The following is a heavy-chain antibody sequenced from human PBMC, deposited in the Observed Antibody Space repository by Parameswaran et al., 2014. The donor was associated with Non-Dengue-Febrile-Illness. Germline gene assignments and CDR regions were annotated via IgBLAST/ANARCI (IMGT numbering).Heavy chain of an antibody. V-gene: IGHV1-18*01. D-gene: IGHD1-26*01. CDR3: ARVQVGDNKGGLTDY. Sequence: WVRQAPGQGLEWMGWISAYNGNTNYAQKLQGRVTMTTDTSTSTAYMELRSLRSDDTAVYYCARVQVGDNKGGLTDYWGQGTLVTVSS. CDR2: ISAYNGNT. J-gene: IGHJ4*02.